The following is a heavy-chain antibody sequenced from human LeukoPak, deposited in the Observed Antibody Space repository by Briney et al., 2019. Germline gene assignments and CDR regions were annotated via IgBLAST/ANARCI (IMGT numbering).Heavy chain of an antibody. Sequence: GGSLRLSCAASGFTVSNNYMSWVRRAAGKGLEWVSLNSGGGTYYADSVKGRSTISRDNSKNTLYLQMNSLRAEDTAVYYCARNSGELGAWGQGTLVTASS. D-gene: IGHD2-21*01. V-gene: IGHV3-53*01. CDR2: NSGGGT. J-gene: IGHJ5*02. CDR1: GFTVSNNY. CDR3: ARNSGELGA.